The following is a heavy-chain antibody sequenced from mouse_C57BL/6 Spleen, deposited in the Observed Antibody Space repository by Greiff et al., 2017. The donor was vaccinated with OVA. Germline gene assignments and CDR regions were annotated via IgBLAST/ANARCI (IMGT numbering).Heavy chain of an antibody. Sequence: VQLQQSGAELVKPGASVKISCKASGYAFSSYWMNWVKQRPGKGLEWIGQIYPGDGDTNYNGKFKGKATLTADKSSSTAYMQLSSLTSEDSAVYFCARRGNYGSSYDYFDYWGQGTTLTVSS. V-gene: IGHV1-80*01. CDR2: IYPGDGDT. J-gene: IGHJ2*01. CDR1: GYAFSSYW. D-gene: IGHD1-1*01. CDR3: ARRGNYGSSYDYFDY.